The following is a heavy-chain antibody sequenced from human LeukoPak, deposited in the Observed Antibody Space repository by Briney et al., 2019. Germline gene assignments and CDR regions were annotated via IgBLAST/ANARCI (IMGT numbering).Heavy chain of an antibody. CDR1: GFTFSSHA. Sequence: TGGSLRLSCAASGFTFSSHAMIWVRQAPGKGLEWVSAISGSGGSTYYADSVKGRFTISRDNSKNTLYLQMNSLRAEDTAVYYCAKRPASGSVYFDYWGQGTLVIVSS. CDR2: ISGSGGST. J-gene: IGHJ4*02. V-gene: IGHV3-23*01. D-gene: IGHD5-12*01. CDR3: AKRPASGSVYFDY.